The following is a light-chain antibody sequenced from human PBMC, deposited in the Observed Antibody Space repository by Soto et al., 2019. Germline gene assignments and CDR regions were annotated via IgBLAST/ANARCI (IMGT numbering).Light chain of an antibody. CDR2: EVS. V-gene: IGLV2-14*01. Sequence: QSALTQPASVSGSPGQSITISCTGTSSDIGDYTHVSWYQQHPGKAPKLMVFEVSNRPSGVSYRFSGSKSGNTASLTISGLQAEDEADYFCSSYSISTAYLFGTGTKLTVL. CDR3: SSYSISTAYL. J-gene: IGLJ1*01. CDR1: SSDIGDYTH.